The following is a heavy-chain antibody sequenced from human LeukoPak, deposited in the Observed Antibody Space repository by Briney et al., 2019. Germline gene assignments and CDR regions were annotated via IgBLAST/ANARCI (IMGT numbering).Heavy chain of an antibody. CDR1: GYTFTCYY. CDR2: INPNSGGT. V-gene: IGHV1-2*02. CDR3: ARDTTYYYDSSGYPYDAFDI. J-gene: IGHJ3*02. D-gene: IGHD3-22*01. Sequence: ASVKVSCKASGYTFTCYYMHWVRQAPGQGREWMGWINPNSGGTNYAQKFQGRVTMTRDTSISTAYMELSRLRSDDTAVYYCARDTTYYYDSSGYPYDAFDIWGQGTMVTVSS.